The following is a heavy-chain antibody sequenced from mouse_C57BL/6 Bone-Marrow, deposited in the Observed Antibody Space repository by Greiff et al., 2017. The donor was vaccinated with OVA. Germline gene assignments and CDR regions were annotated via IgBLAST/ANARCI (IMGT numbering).Heavy chain of an antibody. CDR3: ARDPYYYGSSYLYYFDY. D-gene: IGHD1-1*01. CDR1: GFTFSSYG. CDR2: ISSGGSYT. V-gene: IGHV5-6*01. Sequence: EVQLVESGGDLVKPGGSLKLSCAASGFTFSSYGMSWVRQTPDKRLEWVATISSGGSYTYYPDSVKGRFTISRDNAKNTLYLHMSSLKSEDTAMYYCARDPYYYGSSYLYYFDYWGQGTTLTVSS. J-gene: IGHJ2*01.